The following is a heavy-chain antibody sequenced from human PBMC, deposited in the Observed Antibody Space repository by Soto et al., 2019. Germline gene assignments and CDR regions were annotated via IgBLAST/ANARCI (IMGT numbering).Heavy chain of an antibody. V-gene: IGHV3-23*01. J-gene: IGHJ6*04. CDR3: ARDDVLCDGGRCYGVPLDV. CDR1: GFTFSSYA. D-gene: IGHD2-15*01. Sequence: GGSLRLSCAASGFTFSSYAMSWVRQAPGRGLEWVSAISGSGGPTYYADSGKGRFTISRDTSKNPVNLQMDSLRAEDTAIYYCARDDVLCDGGRCYGVPLDVGGKGTTVTVSS. CDR2: ISGSGGPT.